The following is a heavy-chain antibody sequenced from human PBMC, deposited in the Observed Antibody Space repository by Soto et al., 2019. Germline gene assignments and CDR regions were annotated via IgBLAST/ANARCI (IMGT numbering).Heavy chain of an antibody. V-gene: IGHV4-59*12. CDR1: VGSIISYY. Sequence: SETRSLTCTFSVGSIISYYWSWIRQPPGKCLEWIVYIYHSGSTYYNPSLKSRVTISIDTSKNQFSLKLSSVTAADTAVYYCARDGGYCSGGSCYRFDPWGQGTLVTVSS. CDR2: IYHSGST. J-gene: IGHJ5*02. CDR3: ARDGGYCSGGSCYRFDP. D-gene: IGHD2-15*01.